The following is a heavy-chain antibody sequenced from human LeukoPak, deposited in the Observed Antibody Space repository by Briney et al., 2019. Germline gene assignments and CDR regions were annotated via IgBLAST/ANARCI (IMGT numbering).Heavy chain of an antibody. CDR3: ARMGGYSGYATH. J-gene: IGHJ4*02. D-gene: IGHD5-12*01. CDR2: ILYSGTT. V-gene: IGHV4-59*08. CDR1: GGSISRYY. Sequence: SETLPLTCTVSGGSISRYYWSWIRQPPGKGLEWIGYILYSGTTNSNPSLKSRVTISVDTSKNQISLKLSSVTAADTAVYYCARMGGYSGYATHWGQGTLVTVSS.